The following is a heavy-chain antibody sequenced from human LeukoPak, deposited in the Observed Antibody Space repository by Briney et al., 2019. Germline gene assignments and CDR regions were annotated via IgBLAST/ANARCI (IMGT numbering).Heavy chain of an antibody. CDR3: ARGRAPKVAGMGNWFDP. J-gene: IGHJ5*02. CDR1: GFTFSSYD. Sequence: PGGSLRLSCVASGFTFSSYDMHWVRQATGKGLEWVSAIGTTGNTYYADSVKSRFTISRENAKSSLYLQMNSLRAGDTAVYYCARGRAPKVAGMGNWFDPWGQGTLVTVSS. D-gene: IGHD6-19*01. V-gene: IGHV3-13*04. CDR2: IGTTGNT.